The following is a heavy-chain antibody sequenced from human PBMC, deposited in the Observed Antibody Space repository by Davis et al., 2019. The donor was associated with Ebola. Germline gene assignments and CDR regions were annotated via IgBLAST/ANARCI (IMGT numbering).Heavy chain of an antibody. CDR2: ISYEGGNQ. CDR3: ARGASGWDFDY. Sequence: PGGSLRLSCSGSGFTFRSHAIHWVRQAPGKGLEWVAFISYEGGNQFYADSVKGRFTISRDNSKNTLYLQMNSLTPEDTAVYYCARGASGWDFDYSGPGMLVTVSS. J-gene: IGHJ4*02. CDR1: GFTFRSHA. D-gene: IGHD6-19*01. V-gene: IGHV3-30-3*01.